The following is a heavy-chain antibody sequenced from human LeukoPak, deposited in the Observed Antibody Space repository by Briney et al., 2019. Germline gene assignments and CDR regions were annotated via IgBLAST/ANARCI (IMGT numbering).Heavy chain of an antibody. Sequence: SETLSLTCAVYGGSFSGYYWSWIRQPPGKGLECIGEINHSGSTNYNPSLKSRVTISVDTSKNQFSLKLSSVTAADTAVYYCAREPQGYCSSTSCESHGKNWGQGTLVTVSS. CDR1: GGSFSGYY. CDR2: INHSGST. J-gene: IGHJ4*02. D-gene: IGHD2-2*01. V-gene: IGHV4-34*01. CDR3: AREPQGYCSSTSCESHGKN.